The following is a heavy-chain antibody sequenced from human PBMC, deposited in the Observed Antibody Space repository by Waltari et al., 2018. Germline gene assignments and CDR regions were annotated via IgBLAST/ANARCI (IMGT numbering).Heavy chain of an antibody. D-gene: IGHD3-22*01. CDR3: AKDISHYYDTYFFDY. J-gene: IGHJ4*02. Sequence: EVQLVESGGGLDQHGGSLRLSCAASGFTLSSYWMSWVRQAPGKGLEWVANIKQDGSEKYYVDSVKGRFTISRDNAKNSLYLQMNSLRAEDMALYYCAKDISHYYDTYFFDYWGQGTLVTVSS. V-gene: IGHV3-7*03. CDR2: IKQDGSEK. CDR1: GFTLSSYW.